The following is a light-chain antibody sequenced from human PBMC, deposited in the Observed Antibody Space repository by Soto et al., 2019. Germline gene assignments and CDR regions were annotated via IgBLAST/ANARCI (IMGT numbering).Light chain of an antibody. V-gene: IGLV2-11*01. J-gene: IGLJ2*01. CDR1: SSDVGDYNY. Sequence: QSVLTQPRSVSGSPGQSVTISCTGTSSDVGDYNYVSWYQQHPGKAPKLMIYDVSRRPSGVPDRFSGSKSGNTASLTISGLQAEDEADYYCCSYAGSYTFEVVFGGGTKLTVL. CDR2: DVS. CDR3: CSYAGSYTFEVV.